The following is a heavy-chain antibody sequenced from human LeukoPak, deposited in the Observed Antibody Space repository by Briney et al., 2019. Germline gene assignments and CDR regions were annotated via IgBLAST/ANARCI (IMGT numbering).Heavy chain of an antibody. Sequence: GESLKISCQGSGYSFNSYWIGWVRPMPGKGLEWMGIIYAGDSDTRYSPSFQGQVSISVDQSTNTAHLQWSSLKASDTGTYYCGRLRSGWGDYVDHWGQGTLVIVSS. CDR2: IYAGDSDT. D-gene: IGHD1-26*01. CDR1: GYSFNSYW. J-gene: IGHJ4*02. CDR3: GRLRSGWGDYVDH. V-gene: IGHV5-51*01.